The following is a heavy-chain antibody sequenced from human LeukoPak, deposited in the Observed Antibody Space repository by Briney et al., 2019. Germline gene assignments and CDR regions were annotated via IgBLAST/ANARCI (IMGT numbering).Heavy chain of an antibody. V-gene: IGHV4-4*07. Sequence: PSETLSLTCTVSGGSISSYYWNWIRQPAGKGLEWIGSIYSSGSTNYNPSLKSRVTMSVDTSKNQFSLKPNSVTAADTAVYYCARESAIFGLFIVAFDYWGQGALVTVSS. CDR2: IYSSGST. CDR1: GGSISSYY. CDR3: ARESAIFGLFIVAFDY. J-gene: IGHJ4*02. D-gene: IGHD3/OR15-3a*01.